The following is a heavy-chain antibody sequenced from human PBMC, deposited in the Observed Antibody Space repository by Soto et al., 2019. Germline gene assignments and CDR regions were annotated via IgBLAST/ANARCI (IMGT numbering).Heavy chain of an antibody. CDR1: GFTFSGSA. CDR3: TSRDIVVVPAIAYYGMDV. V-gene: IGHV3-73*01. Sequence: PGGSLRLSCAASGFTFSGSAMHWVRQASGKGLEWVGRIRSKANSYATAYAASVKGRFTISRDDSKNTAYLQMNSLKTEDTAVYYCTSRDIVVVPAIAYYGMDVWGQGTTVTVSS. J-gene: IGHJ6*02. D-gene: IGHD2-2*01. CDR2: IRSKANSYAT.